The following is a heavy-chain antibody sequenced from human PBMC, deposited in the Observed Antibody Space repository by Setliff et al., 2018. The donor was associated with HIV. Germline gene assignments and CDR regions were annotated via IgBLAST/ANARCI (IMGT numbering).Heavy chain of an antibody. D-gene: IGHD1-7*01. J-gene: IGHJ4*01. CDR1: GFTFPTYC. CDR2: IKRDGTET. V-gene: IGHV3-7*03. Sequence: WGSLRLSCAASGFTFPTYCISWVRQAPGTGLEWVANIKRDGTETHYVGSVRGSFTISRDNAKNSLYLQMDSLRADDTAVYYCARSELLGQRYYFAVWGRGTLVTVSS. CDR3: ARSELLGQRYYFAV.